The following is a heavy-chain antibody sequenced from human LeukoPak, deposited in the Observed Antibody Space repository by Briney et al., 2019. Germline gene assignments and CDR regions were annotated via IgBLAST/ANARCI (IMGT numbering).Heavy chain of an antibody. CDR2: ISGSGGHT. CDR3: ARANVDTAMGDYYYYMDV. J-gene: IGHJ6*03. Sequence: GGPLRLSCEASGFTFSSYAMNWVRQAPGKGLEWVSTISGSGGHTYYADSVKGRFTISRDNSKNTLNLQMNSLRAEDTAVYYCARANVDTAMGDYYYYMDVWGKGTTVTVSS. D-gene: IGHD5-18*01. V-gene: IGHV3-23*01. CDR1: GFTFSSYA.